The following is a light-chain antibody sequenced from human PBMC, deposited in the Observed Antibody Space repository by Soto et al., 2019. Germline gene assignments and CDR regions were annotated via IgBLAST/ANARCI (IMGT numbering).Light chain of an antibody. CDR2: DAS. V-gene: IGKV1-5*01. J-gene: IGKJ1*01. Sequence: DIQMTQSPSTLSASVGDRVTITCRASQSISSWLAWYQQKPGKAPKLLIYDASSLESGVPSRFSGSGSGTEFTLTISSLQPDDFATYYCQQHYSYSWTFGQGTKVEIK. CDR1: QSISSW. CDR3: QQHYSYSWT.